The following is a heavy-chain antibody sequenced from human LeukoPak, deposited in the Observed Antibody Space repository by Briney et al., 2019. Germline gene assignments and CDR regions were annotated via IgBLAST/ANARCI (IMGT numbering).Heavy chain of an antibody. J-gene: IGHJ5*02. V-gene: IGHV7-4-1*02. CDR3: ARDESKWLVPGSGRFDP. Sequence: GASVKVSCKASGYTFTSYAMNWVRQAPGQGLEWMGWINTNTGNPTYAQGFTGRFVFSLDTSVSTAYLQISSLKAEDTAVYYCARDESKWLVPGSGRFDPWGQGTLVTVSS. CDR1: GYTFTSYA. D-gene: IGHD6-19*01. CDR2: INTNTGNP.